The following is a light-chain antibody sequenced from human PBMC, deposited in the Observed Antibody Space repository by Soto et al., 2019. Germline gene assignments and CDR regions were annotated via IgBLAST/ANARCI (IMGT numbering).Light chain of an antibody. J-gene: IGLJ2*01. V-gene: IGLV2-14*01. Sequence: QSALTQPASVSGSPGQSITISFSRTSTDIGSYNYVSWCQQRPGKAPKLIIYSVINRPSGLSKRFSGSKTGNTSSLTISGLQAEDEGDYYGSSYTSRTTLYVVLGGGTKVSVL. CDR1: STDIGSYNY. CDR3: SSYTSRTTLYVV. CDR2: SVI.